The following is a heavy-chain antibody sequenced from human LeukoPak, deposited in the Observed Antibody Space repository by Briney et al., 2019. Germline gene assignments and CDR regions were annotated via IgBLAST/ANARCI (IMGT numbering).Heavy chain of an antibody. Sequence: PGGSLRLSCAASGFTFSSYWMHWVRQAPGKGLVWVSRINSDGSSTSYADSVKGRFTISRDNSKNTLYLQMNSLRAEDTAVYYCARAADYGDLGFDYWGQGTLVTVSS. J-gene: IGHJ4*02. CDR3: ARAADYGDLGFDY. CDR2: INSDGSST. D-gene: IGHD4-17*01. CDR1: GFTFSSYW. V-gene: IGHV3-74*01.